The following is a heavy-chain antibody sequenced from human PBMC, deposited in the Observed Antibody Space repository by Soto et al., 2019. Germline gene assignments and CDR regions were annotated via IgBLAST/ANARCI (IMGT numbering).Heavy chain of an antibody. D-gene: IGHD2-15*01. CDR1: GGTLSSYT. V-gene: IGHV1-69*08. Sequence: QVQLVQSGAEVKKPGSSVKVSCKASGGTLSSYTFSWVRQAPGQGLEWMGRIIPNLGITNYAQKFQGRITIIVDKSTSTAYMELSSLRSEGPAVYYCARDRGYCSGASCPDFDSWGQGTLVTVSS. J-gene: IGHJ4*02. CDR2: IIPNLGIT. CDR3: ARDRGYCSGASCPDFDS.